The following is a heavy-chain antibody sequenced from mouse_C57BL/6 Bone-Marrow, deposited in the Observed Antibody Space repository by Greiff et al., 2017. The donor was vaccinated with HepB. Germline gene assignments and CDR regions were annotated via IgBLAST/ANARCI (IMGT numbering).Heavy chain of an antibody. V-gene: IGHV1-55*01. Sequence: QVQLQQPGAELVKPGASVKMSCKASGYTFTSYWITWVKQRPGQGLEWIGDIYPGSGSTNYNEKFKSKATLTVDTSSSTAYMQLSSLTSEDSAVYYCARTAYYSNYDAGFAYWGQGTLVTVSA. CDR1: GYTFTSYW. CDR2: IYPGSGST. D-gene: IGHD2-5*01. CDR3: ARTAYYSNYDAGFAY. J-gene: IGHJ3*01.